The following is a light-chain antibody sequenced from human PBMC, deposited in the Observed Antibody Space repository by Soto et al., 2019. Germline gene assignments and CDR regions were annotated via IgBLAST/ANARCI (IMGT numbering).Light chain of an antibody. Sequence: QSVLTQPPSVSGAPGQRVTISCAGSSSNIGAGYNIHWYQQLPGTAPKFLIYDNNHRPSGVPDRFSGSKSGTSASLAITGLQAEDEADYYCQSYDRSLSGYVFGTGTKVTVL. J-gene: IGLJ1*01. CDR1: SSNIGAGYN. V-gene: IGLV1-40*01. CDR3: QSYDRSLSGYV. CDR2: DNN.